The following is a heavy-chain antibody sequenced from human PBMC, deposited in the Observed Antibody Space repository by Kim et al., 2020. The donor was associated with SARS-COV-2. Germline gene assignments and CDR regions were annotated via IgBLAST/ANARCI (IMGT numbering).Heavy chain of an antibody. CDR2: INPNSGCT. D-gene: IGHD1-26*01. CDR1: GYTFTGYY. Sequence: ASVKVSCKASGYTFTGYYMHWVRQAPGQGLEWMGLINPNSGCTNYAQKFQGWVTMTRDTSISTAYMELSRLRSDDTAVYYCALTYSGTFSWWFDPWGQGTLVTVSS. V-gene: IGHV1-2*04. CDR3: ALTYSGTFSWWFDP. J-gene: IGHJ5*02.